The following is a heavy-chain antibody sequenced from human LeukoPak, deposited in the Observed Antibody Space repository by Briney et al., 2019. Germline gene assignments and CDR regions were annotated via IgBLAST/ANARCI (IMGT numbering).Heavy chain of an antibody. V-gene: IGHV1-2*02. CDR2: INPNTGAT. D-gene: IGHD2-15*01. CDR1: GGTFSSYA. J-gene: IGHJ6*02. CDR3: ASVGVVADYGLDV. Sequence: AASVKVSCKASGGTFSSYAISWVRQAPGQGLEWMGWINPNTGATTYAQRFQGRVTLTRDTSISTAYMDLSRLRPDDTAVYYCASVGVVADYGLDVWGQGTTVTV.